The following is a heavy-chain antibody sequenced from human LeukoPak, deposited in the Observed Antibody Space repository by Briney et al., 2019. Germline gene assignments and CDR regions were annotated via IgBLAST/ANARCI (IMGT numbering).Heavy chain of an antibody. J-gene: IGHJ4*02. Sequence: APVKVSCKASGYTFTSYDISWVRQAPGQGLEWMAWISTYNGNTNYALKVQGRATMTADTSTSTAYMELRSLRSDDTAVYYCARVLRYDFWSAYYFDYWGQGTLVTVSS. D-gene: IGHD3-3*01. CDR3: ARVLRYDFWSAYYFDY. CDR2: ISTYNGNT. V-gene: IGHV1-18*01. CDR1: GYTFTSYD.